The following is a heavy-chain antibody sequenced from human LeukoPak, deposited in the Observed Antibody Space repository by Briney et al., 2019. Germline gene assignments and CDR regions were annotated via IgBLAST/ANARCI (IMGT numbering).Heavy chain of an antibody. CDR3: ARLQSDAFDM. V-gene: IGHV4-30-4*01. CDR1: GGSISSGDYY. CDR2: IYYSGTT. Sequence: SETLSLTCTVSGGSISSGDYYWSWIRQPPGKGLEWIGYIYYSGTTYYNPSLKSRVTISVDTSKNQFSLKLTSVTAADTAVYYCARLQSDAFDMWGQGTLVTVSS. J-gene: IGHJ3*02.